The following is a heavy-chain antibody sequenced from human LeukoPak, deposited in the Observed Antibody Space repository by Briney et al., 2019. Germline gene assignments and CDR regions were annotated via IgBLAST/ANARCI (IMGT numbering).Heavy chain of an antibody. D-gene: IGHD3-9*01. J-gene: IGHJ4*02. CDR3: ARSKYVLRYFDWAYFAY. CDR1: GGSFSGYY. Sequence: SETLSLTCAVYGGSFSGYYWSWIRQPPGKGLEWIGEINHSGSTNYNPSLKSRVTISVDTSKNQFSLKLSSVTAADTAVYYCARSKYVLRYFDWAYFAYWGQGTLVTVSS. V-gene: IGHV4-34*01. CDR2: INHSGST.